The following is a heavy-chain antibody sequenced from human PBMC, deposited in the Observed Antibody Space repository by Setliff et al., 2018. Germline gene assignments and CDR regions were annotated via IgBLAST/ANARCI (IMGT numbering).Heavy chain of an antibody. J-gene: IGHJ6*03. CDR3: ARDLRIQLWSNNHNYYYYYMDV. CDR2: IYSGGST. CDR1: GLIVSDIH. Sequence: PGGSLRLSCVVSGLIVSDIHMTWVRQTPGKGLEWLSVIYSGGSTYYADSVKGRFTISRDNSKNTLYLQMNSLRAEDTAVYYCARDLRIQLWSNNHNYYYYYMDVWGKGTTVTVSS. V-gene: IGHV3-53*05. D-gene: IGHD5-18*01.